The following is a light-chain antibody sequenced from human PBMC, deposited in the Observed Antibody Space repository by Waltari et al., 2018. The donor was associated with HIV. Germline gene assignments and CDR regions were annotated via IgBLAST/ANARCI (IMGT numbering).Light chain of an antibody. J-gene: IGKJ2*01. CDR2: RTS. Sequence: DIQMTQSPSNLSASVGDTVVITCRASQSIDNWLAWYQQKPGRAPRLLVSRTSLLESGFSSRFSGSGSGTEFTLTIRSLQPDDIGTYYCQQYSTHYAFGQGTRVE. CDR3: QQYSTHYA. CDR1: QSIDNW. V-gene: IGKV1-5*03.